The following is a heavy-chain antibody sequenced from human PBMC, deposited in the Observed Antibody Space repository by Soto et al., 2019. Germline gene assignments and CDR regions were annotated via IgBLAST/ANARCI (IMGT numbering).Heavy chain of an antibody. D-gene: IGHD1-26*01. Sequence: EVQLVESGGGLVQPGRSLRLSCAGSRFTFDDYAMNWVRQAPGKGLEWVSGITWNSGTIGYADSVKGRFTISRDNAKISLYLQMNSLRAEDTALYYGAKAVKRGDSGAPDYWGQGTLVTVSS. J-gene: IGHJ4*02. CDR3: AKAVKRGDSGAPDY. CDR2: ITWNSGTI. V-gene: IGHV3-9*01. CDR1: RFTFDDYA.